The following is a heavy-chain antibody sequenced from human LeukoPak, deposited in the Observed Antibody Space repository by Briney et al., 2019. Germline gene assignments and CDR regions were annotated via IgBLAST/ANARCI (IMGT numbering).Heavy chain of an antibody. CDR1: GGSISSSSYS. CDR3: ARNPYYYYYMDV. V-gene: IGHV4-39*01. D-gene: IGHD1-14*01. J-gene: IGHJ6*03. Sequence: SETLSLTCTVSGGSISSSSYSWGWIRQPPGKGLEWIGSQNYGGTTYYNPSLKSQVTISVDTSKNQFSLKLSSVTAADPAVYSCARNPYYYYYMDVWGKGTTVT. CDR2: QNYGGTT.